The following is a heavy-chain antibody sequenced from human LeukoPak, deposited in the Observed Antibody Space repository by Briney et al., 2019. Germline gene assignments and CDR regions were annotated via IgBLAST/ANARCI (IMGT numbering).Heavy chain of an antibody. J-gene: IGHJ4*02. D-gene: IGHD2-21*02. CDR1: GFIFSAYW. CDR2: IKQAGSEK. V-gene: IGHV3-7*04. Sequence: GGSLRLSCAASGFIFSAYWMSWVRQAPGKGLEWVANIKQAGSEKYYVDSVKGRFTISRDNAKNSLYLQTNSLRAEDTAVYYSARVRGDYYFDFWGQGTLVTVSS. CDR3: ARVRGDYYFDF.